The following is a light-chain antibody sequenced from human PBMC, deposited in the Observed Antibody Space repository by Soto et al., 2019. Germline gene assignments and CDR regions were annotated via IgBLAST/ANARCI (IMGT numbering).Light chain of an antibody. V-gene: IGKV2-28*01. Sequence: DSVMTQSPLTLPVTPGAPASISCSSSQSLLHSNGYNYLDWYLQKPGQSPQLLIYLGSNRASGVPDRFSGSGSGTDFTLKISRVEAEDVGVYYCMQPLQSWTFGQGTKVDSK. CDR3: MQPLQSWT. J-gene: IGKJ1*01. CDR2: LGS. CDR1: QSLLHSNGYNY.